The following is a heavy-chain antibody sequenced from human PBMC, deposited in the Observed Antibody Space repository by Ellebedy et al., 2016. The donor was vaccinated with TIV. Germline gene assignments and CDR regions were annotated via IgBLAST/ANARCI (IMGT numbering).Heavy chain of an antibody. CDR3: ARGPSASAYLDS. J-gene: IGHJ4*02. Sequence: GGSLRLSCAASGFIFSSFAMFWVRQAPGKGLEWVAVISYGGKNKFYADSVKGRFSLSRDTSQNTVFLQMDSLTTEDTAVYYCARGPSASAYLDSWGQGALVIVSS. V-gene: IGHV3-30*04. CDR1: GFIFSSFA. CDR2: ISYGGKNK.